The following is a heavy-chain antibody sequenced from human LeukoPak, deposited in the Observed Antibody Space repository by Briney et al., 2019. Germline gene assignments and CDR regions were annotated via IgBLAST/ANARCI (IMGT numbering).Heavy chain of an antibody. D-gene: IGHD3-22*01. CDR2: ISGSGDNT. V-gene: IGHV3-23*01. J-gene: IGHJ4*02. CDR3: AKGSYYDSSGSFYFDC. Sequence: PGGSLRLSCAASGFTFSSYGMHWVRQAPGKGLEWVSGISGSGDNTYYADSVKGRFTISRDNSKNTLYVQVNSLGTEDTAEYYCAKGSYYDSSGSFYFDCWGKGTLVTVSS. CDR1: GFTFSSYG.